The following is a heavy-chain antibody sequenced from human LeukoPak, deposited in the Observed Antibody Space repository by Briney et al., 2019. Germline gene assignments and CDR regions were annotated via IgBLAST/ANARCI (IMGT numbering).Heavy chain of an antibody. V-gene: IGHV1-2*06. Sequence: GASVKVSCKASGYTFTGYYMHWVRQAPGQGLEWMGRINPNSGGTNYAQKFQGRVTMTRDTSISTAYMELSRLRSDDTAVYYCAWGSGWKRSWFDPWGQGTLVTVSS. J-gene: IGHJ5*02. D-gene: IGHD4-23*01. CDR3: AWGSGWKRSWFDP. CDR2: INPNSGGT. CDR1: GYTFTGYY.